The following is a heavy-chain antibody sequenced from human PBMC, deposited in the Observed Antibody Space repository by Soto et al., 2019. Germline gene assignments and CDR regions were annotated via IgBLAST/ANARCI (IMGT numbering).Heavy chain of an antibody. Sequence: GGSLRLSCAASGFTFSSYDMHWVRQATGKGLEWVSAIGTAGDTYYPGSVKGRFTISRENAKKSLYLQMNSLRAEDTAVYYCARDAGSRYYYDSSGYYDAFDIWGQGTMVTVSS. V-gene: IGHV3-13*01. D-gene: IGHD3-22*01. CDR3: ARDAGSRYYYDSSGYYDAFDI. CDR1: GFTFSSYD. CDR2: IGTAGDT. J-gene: IGHJ3*02.